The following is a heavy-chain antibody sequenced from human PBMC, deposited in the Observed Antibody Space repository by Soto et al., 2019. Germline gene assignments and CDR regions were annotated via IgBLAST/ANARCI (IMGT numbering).Heavy chain of an antibody. CDR3: ARDPYYDFWSGLNWFDP. V-gene: IGHV1-3*01. Sequence: ASVKVSCKASGYTFTNYAMHWVRQAPGQRLEWMGWINAGNGDTKYSQNFQGRVTITRDTSASTAYMELSSLRSEDTTVYYCARDPYYDFWSGLNWFDPWGQGTLVTAPQ. J-gene: IGHJ5*02. D-gene: IGHD3-3*01. CDR2: INAGNGDT. CDR1: GYTFTNYA.